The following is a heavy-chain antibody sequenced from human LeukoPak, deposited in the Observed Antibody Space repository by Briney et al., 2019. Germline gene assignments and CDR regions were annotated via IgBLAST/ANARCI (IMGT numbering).Heavy chain of an antibody. Sequence: GASVKVSCKASGYTFTGYYMHWVRQAPGQGLEWMGWINPNSGGTNYAQKFQGRVTMTRDTSISTAYMELSRLRSEDTAVYYCARVPTTHYYYYMDVWGKGTTVTISS. CDR3: ARVPTTHYYYYMDV. CDR1: GYTFTGYY. CDR2: INPNSGGT. D-gene: IGHD1-26*01. V-gene: IGHV1-2*02. J-gene: IGHJ6*03.